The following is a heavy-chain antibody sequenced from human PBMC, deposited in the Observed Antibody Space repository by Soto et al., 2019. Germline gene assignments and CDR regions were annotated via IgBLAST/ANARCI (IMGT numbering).Heavy chain of an antibody. CDR2: INHSGST. D-gene: IGHD3-10*01. Sequence: ETLSLTCAVYGGSFSGYYWSWIRQPPGKGLEWIGEINHSGSTNYNPSLKSRVTISVDTSKNQVSLKLSSVTAADTAVYYCARVSGIYYYGMDVWGQGTTVTVS. CDR3: ARVSGIYYYGMDV. V-gene: IGHV4-34*01. J-gene: IGHJ6*02. CDR1: GGSFSGYY.